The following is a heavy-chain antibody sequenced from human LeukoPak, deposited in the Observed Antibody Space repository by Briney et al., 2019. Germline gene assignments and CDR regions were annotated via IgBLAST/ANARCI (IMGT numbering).Heavy chain of an antibody. J-gene: IGHJ5*02. CDR3: AREKTYYDILATGEFDP. CDR1: GGSISSGDYY. D-gene: IGHD3-9*01. CDR2: IYYSGST. Sequence: SQALSLTCTVSGGSISSGDYYWSWIRQPPGKGLEWIGYIYYSGSTYYNPSLKSRVTISVDTPKNQFSLKLSSVTAADTAVYYCAREKTYYDILATGEFDPWGQGTLVTVSS. V-gene: IGHV4-30-4*08.